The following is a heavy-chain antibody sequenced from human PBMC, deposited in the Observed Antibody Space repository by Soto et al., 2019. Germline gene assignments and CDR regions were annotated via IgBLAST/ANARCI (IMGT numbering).Heavy chain of an antibody. V-gene: IGHV3-33*01. CDR3: ARDCAYDCLYF. J-gene: IGHJ4*02. CDR1: GFTFSSYV. D-gene: IGHD5-12*01. Sequence: GGSLGLSCAASGFTFSSYVMHWVRQAPGKGLEWVAVIWYDGSNKYYADSVEGRFTISRDNSKNTLYLQMNSLRAEDTAVYYCARDCAYDCLYFWGRGTLVTVSS. CDR2: IWYDGSNK.